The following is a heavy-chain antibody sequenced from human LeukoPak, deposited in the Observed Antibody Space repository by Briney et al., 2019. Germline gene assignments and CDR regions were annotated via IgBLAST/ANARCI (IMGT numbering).Heavy chain of an antibody. CDR2: IIPIFGTA. J-gene: IGHJ1*01. Sequence: SVKVSCKASGGTFSSYAISWVRQAPGQGLEWMGGIIPIFGTANYAQKFQGRVTITADESTSTAYMELSSLRSEDTAVYYCARDKAVTTELTQYFQHWGQGTLVTVSS. CDR3: ARDKAVTTELTQYFQH. V-gene: IGHV1-69*13. CDR1: GGTFSSYA. D-gene: IGHD4-11*01.